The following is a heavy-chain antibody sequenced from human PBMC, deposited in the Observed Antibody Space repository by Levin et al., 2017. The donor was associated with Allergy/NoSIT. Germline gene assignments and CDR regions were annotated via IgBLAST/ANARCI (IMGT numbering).Heavy chain of an antibody. D-gene: IGHD6-19*01. V-gene: IGHV2-26*01. J-gene: IGHJ4*02. CDR1: GFSLSNARMG. CDR3: ARIVEQWLVRTFDY. Sequence: SGPTLVKPTETLTLTCTVSGFSLSNARMGVSWIRQPPGKALEWLAHIFSNDEKSYSTSLKSRLTISKDTSKSQVVLTMTNMDPVDTATYYCARIVEQWLVRTFDYWGQGTLVTVSS. CDR2: IFSNDEK.